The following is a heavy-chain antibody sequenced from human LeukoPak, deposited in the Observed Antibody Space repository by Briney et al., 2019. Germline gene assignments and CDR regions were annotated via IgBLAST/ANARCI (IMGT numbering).Heavy chain of an antibody. J-gene: IGHJ4*02. D-gene: IGHD3-22*01. CDR2: ISGSGGST. CDR3: ARELSSNGSGYYFDY. V-gene: IGHV3-23*01. CDR1: GFTVSTNH. Sequence: TGGSLRLSCAASGFTVSTNHMSWVRQAPGKGLEWVSAISGSGGSTYYADSVKGRFTISRDNSKNTLYLQMNSLRAEDTAVYYCARELSSNGSGYYFDYWGQGTLVTVSS.